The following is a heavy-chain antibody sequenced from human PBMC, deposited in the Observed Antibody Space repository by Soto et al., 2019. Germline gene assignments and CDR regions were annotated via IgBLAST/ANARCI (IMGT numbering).Heavy chain of an antibody. J-gene: IGHJ6*02. CDR2: VIPIFGTP. CDR1: GGTFSTYA. CDR3: ARSQGGSSSLDIYYYYYYGMDV. D-gene: IGHD2-15*01. Sequence: QVQLVQSGAEVKKPGSSVKVSCKAPGGTFSTYAISWVRQAPGQGLEWMGGVIPIFGTPKYAQKFQGRVTITAKESTSKGYMELRSLRSEDTAVYYCARSQGGSSSLDIYYYYYYGMDVWGQGTTVTVSS. V-gene: IGHV1-69*01.